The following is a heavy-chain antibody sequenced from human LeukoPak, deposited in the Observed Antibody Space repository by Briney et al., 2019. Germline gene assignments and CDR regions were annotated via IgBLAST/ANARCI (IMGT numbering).Heavy chain of an antibody. CDR3: AGRGSSSGTFDI. Sequence: SETLSLTCTISGGSISSYYWSWIRQSPGKGLEWIGYIYNSGSTNYNPSLKSRVTMSVDRSKNEISLHLASLTAADTALYYCAGRGSSSGTFDIWGPGTFVTVSS. J-gene: IGHJ3*02. V-gene: IGHV4-59*08. CDR2: IYNSGST. D-gene: IGHD3-10*01. CDR1: GGSISSYY.